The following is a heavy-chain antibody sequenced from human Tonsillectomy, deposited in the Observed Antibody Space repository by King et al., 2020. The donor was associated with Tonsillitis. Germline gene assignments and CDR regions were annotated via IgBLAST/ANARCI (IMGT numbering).Heavy chain of an antibody. CDR2: ISYDGSNQ. CDR3: ASSRHGGNLNDAFDI. D-gene: IGHD4-23*01. J-gene: IGHJ3*02. CDR1: GFTFNDYA. V-gene: IGHV3-30*04. Sequence: QLVQSGGGVVQPGRSLRLSCAASGFTFNDYAMHWVRQAPGKGLEWVAVISYDGSNQHYGDSVKGRFTISRDNSKNTLWLQMNGLRDEDTAVYYCASSRHGGNLNDAFDIWGQGTMVTVSS.